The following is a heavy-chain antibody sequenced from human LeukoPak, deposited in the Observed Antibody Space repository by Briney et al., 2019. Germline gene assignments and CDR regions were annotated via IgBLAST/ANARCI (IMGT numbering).Heavy chain of an antibody. D-gene: IGHD2-15*01. V-gene: IGHV3-11*06. Sequence: GGSLRLSCAASGFTFSDDYMTWIRQVPGKGLESIAYIGGSGSDTNYADTVRGRFTISRDNARSSLFLQMNSLTAEDSAVYFCVRHTRTAAFWGQGTLVTASS. CDR1: GFTFSDDY. CDR3: VRHTRTAAF. J-gene: IGHJ4*02. CDR2: IGGSGSDT.